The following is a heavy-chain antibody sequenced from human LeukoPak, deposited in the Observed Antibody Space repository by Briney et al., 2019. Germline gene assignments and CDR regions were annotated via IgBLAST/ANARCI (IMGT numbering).Heavy chain of an antibody. V-gene: IGHV1-2*02. D-gene: IGHD5/OR15-5a*01. CDR1: GNDFSDFY. CDR2: INPHSRDT. J-gene: IGHJ5*02. Sequence: GASVTVPYQASGNDFSDFYFNWVRQAPGRGLEWVGWINPHSRDTHYAHRFRGRVTMEASISTGYMELNSLTSDDTAVYYCVTTSVTHTRDPWGHGTLVTVSS. CDR3: VTTSVTHTRDP.